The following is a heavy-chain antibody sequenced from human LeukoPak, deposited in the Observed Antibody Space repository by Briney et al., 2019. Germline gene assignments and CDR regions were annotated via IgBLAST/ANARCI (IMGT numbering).Heavy chain of an antibody. CDR2: ISGSGGST. CDR1: GFTFSNYA. Sequence: GESLRLSCAASGFTFSNYAMSWVRQAPGKGLEWVSAISGSGGSTYYADSVKGRFTISRDTSKNTLSLQMNSLRVEDTAVYYCAKAPVFTAAIEGIDYWGQGTLVTVSS. CDR3: AKAPVFTAAIEGIDY. J-gene: IGHJ4*02. V-gene: IGHV3-23*01. D-gene: IGHD2-2*01.